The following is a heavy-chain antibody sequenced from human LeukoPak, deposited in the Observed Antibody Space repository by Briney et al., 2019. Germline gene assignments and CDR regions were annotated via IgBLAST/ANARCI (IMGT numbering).Heavy chain of an antibody. Sequence: PSETLSLTCTVSGGSISSYYWSWIRQPPGKGLEWIGYIYYSGSTNYNPSLKSRVTISVDTSKNQFSLKLSSVTAADTAVYYCAREKGDGYMEGFDYWGRGTLVTVSS. V-gene: IGHV4-59*01. D-gene: IGHD5-24*01. CDR3: AREKGDGYMEGFDY. J-gene: IGHJ4*02. CDR2: IYYSGST. CDR1: GGSISSYY.